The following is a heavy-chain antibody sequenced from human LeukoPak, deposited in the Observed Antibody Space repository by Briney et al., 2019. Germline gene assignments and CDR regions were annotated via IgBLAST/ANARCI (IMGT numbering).Heavy chain of an antibody. CDR1: GGTFSSYA. D-gene: IGHD3-22*01. V-gene: IGHV1-69*13. Sequence: SVKVSCKASGGTFSSYAISWARQAPGQGLEWMGRIISILGTANYAQKFQGRVTITADESTSTAYMELSSLRSEDTAVYYFALYDSSGYYVPGYYYMDVWGKGTTVTVSS. CDR2: IISILGTA. CDR3: ALYDSSGYYVPGYYYMDV. J-gene: IGHJ6*03.